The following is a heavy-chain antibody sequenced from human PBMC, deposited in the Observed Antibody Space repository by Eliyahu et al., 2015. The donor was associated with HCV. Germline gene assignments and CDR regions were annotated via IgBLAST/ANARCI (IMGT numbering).Heavy chain of an antibody. V-gene: IGHV4-59*01. CDR1: GGSIXTYY. Sequence: QVQLQESGPGLVKPSETLSLTCTVSGGSIXTYYWSWIRXPPGKGXXGIGYIHYSGSTNYTPSLXSRVTISVDTSKNQFSLXLTXVTAADTAVYYCASGGGGIAVAGTGGWFDPWGQGTLVTVSS. J-gene: IGHJ5*02. D-gene: IGHD6-19*01. CDR3: ASGGGGIAVAGTGGWFDP. CDR2: IHYSGST.